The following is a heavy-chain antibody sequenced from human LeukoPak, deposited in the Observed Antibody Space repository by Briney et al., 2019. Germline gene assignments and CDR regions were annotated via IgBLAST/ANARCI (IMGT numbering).Heavy chain of an antibody. Sequence: SETLSLTCAVYGGSFSGYYWSWIRQPPGKGLEWIGEINHSGSTNYDPSLKSRVTISVDTSKNQFSLKLSSVTAADTAVYYCARKHDLYWYFDLWGRGTLVTVSS. V-gene: IGHV4-34*01. CDR1: GGSFSGYY. CDR2: INHSGST. CDR3: ARKHDLYWYFDL. D-gene: IGHD1-1*01. J-gene: IGHJ2*01.